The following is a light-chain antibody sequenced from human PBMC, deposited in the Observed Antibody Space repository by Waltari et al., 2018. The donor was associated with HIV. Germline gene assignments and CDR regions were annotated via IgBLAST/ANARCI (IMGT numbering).Light chain of an antibody. CDR2: DDN. J-gene: IGLJ2*01. CDR3: ATWDKSLNIVL. CDR1: NSNIGSRY. V-gene: IGLV1-51*01. Sequence: QSVLTQSPSVSAAPGQKVTISCSGSNSNIGSRYVSWYQHLPGTAPKLLIYDDNERPSGIPDRFSGSKSDTSATLGITGLQTGDEAEYYCATWDKSLNIVLFGGGTKVTVL.